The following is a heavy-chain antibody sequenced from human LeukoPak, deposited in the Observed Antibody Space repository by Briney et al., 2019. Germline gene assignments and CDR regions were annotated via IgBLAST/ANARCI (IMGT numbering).Heavy chain of an antibody. D-gene: IGHD6-19*01. CDR3: ASPGIAVADNDY. Sequence: SVKVSCKASGGTFSSYAISWVRQAPGQGLEWMGGIIPIFGTADYAQKFQGRVAITADESTSTAYMELSSLRSEDTAVYYCASPGIAVADNDYWGQGTLVTVSS. CDR2: IIPIFGTA. V-gene: IGHV1-69*13. J-gene: IGHJ4*02. CDR1: GGTFSSYA.